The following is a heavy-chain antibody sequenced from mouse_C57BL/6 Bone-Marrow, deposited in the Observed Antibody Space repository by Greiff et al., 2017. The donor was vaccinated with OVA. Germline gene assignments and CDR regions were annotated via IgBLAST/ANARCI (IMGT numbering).Heavy chain of an antibody. CDR3: ARGYDGYCGGAMDY. D-gene: IGHD2-3*01. V-gene: IGHV5-6*01. CDR1: GFTFSSYG. Sequence: EVKLVESGGDLVKPGGSLKLSCAASGFTFSSYGMSWVRQTPDKRLEWVATISSGGSYTYYPDSVKGRFTISRDNAKNTLHLQMSSLKSEDTAMYYCARGYDGYCGGAMDYWGQGTSVTVSS. J-gene: IGHJ4*01. CDR2: ISSGGSYT.